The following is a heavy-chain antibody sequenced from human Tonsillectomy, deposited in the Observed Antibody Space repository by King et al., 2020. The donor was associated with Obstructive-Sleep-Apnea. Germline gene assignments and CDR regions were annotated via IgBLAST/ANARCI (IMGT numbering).Heavy chain of an antibody. CDR2: ISASGGST. D-gene: IGHD3-3*01. CDR3: AKQGTIFGVVTEVDYYGMDV. Sequence: VQLVESGGGLVQPGGSLRLSCAASGFTFSSYAMSWVRQAPGKGLEWVSSISASGGSTNYADSVKGRFTISKDNSKKTLYLQMNSLRAEDTAVYYCAKQGTIFGVVTEVDYYGMDVWGQGTTVTVSS. J-gene: IGHJ6*02. CDR1: GFTFSSYA. V-gene: IGHV3-23*04.